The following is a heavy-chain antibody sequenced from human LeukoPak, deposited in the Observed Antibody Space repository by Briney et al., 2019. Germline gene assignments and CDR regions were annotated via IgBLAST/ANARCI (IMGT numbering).Heavy chain of an antibody. CDR1: GGSISSSSYY. CDR3: ARQSRDEFFPYYFDY. D-gene: IGHD3-3*01. V-gene: IGHV4-39*01. CDR2: IYYSGST. J-gene: IGHJ4*02. Sequence: SETLSRTCTVSGGSISSSSYYWGWIRQPPGRGLEWIGSIYYSGSTYYNPSLKSRVTISVDTSKNQFSLKLSSVTAADTAVYYCARQSRDEFFPYYFDYWGQGTLVTVSS.